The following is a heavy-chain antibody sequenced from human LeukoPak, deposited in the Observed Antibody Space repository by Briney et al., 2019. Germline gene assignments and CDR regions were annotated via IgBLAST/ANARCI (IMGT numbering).Heavy chain of an antibody. CDR2: IYTSGST. V-gene: IGHV4-61*02. CDR3: ARENYYGSYSLDY. CDR1: GGSISSDSGNYY. Sequence: SETLSLTCTVSGGSISSDSGNYYWTWIRQPAGKGLEWIGRIYTSGSTNYNPSLKSRVTISVDTSKNQFSLKLSSVTAADTAVYYCARENYYGSYSLDYWGQGTLVIVSS. J-gene: IGHJ4*02. D-gene: IGHD3-10*01.